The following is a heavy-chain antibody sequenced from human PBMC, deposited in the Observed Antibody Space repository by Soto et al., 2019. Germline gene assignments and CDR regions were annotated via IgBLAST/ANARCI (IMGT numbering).Heavy chain of an antibody. V-gene: IGHV2-26*01. D-gene: IGHD6-19*01. CDR1: GFSLGNDGMG. CDR2: IFKTDEK. Sequence: QVTLKASGPVLMKTTETLTLTCAVSGFSLGNDGMGVNWIRQTPGRALEWLAHIFKTDEKSYSPTIKNRLVISKDTSKGQVVLTMTNVNPLDTATYYCARIIGAGWSGGFRYYGMEGWGQGTAVTVSS. CDR3: ARIIGAGWSGGFRYYGMEG. J-gene: IGHJ6*02.